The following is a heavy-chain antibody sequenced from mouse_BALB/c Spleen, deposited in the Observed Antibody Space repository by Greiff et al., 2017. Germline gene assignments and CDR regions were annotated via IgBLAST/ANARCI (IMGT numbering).Heavy chain of an antibody. J-gene: IGHJ4*01. Sequence: EVQLQQSGPSLVKPSQTLYLSCSVTGDSITSYYWNWVRKLPGHQLEYMGYISYSGSTYYNPPLISRISITRDTSTNHYYLQLNSLTAEDTATYYCARCDGSYHNYAMDYWGQGTSVTVAS. CDR2: ISYSGST. V-gene: IGHV3S1*01. D-gene: IGHD1-1*02. CDR1: GDSITSYY. CDR3: ARCDGSYHNYAMDY.